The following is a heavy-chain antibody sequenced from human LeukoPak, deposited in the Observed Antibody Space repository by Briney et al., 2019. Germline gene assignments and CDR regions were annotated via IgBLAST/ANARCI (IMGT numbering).Heavy chain of an antibody. CDR1: GFTFGDYA. V-gene: IGHV3-49*04. CDR3: TRVVSSSWTTYNWFDP. J-gene: IGHJ5*02. Sequence: QPGASLRLSCTASGFTFGDYAMSWVRQALGKGLVRAGFISSKAYGGTTEYAASVKGRFTISRDGSKSIAYLQMNSLKTEDTAVYYCTRVVSSSWTTYNWFDPWGQGTLVTVSS. D-gene: IGHD6-13*01. CDR2: ISSKAYGGTT.